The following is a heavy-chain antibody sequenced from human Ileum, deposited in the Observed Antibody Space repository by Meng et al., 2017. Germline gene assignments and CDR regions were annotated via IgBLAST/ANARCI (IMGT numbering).Heavy chain of an antibody. D-gene: IGHD3-3*01. CDR3: ASGSGSLDY. J-gene: IGHJ4*02. V-gene: IGHV6-1*01. Sequence: QVEPRQSGPGLVLPSQSLSLLRAVSGGSVSSNIAAWNWIRQSPLRGLEWLGRTYYMSKWYSEYAVSVKSRISITPDTSKNQFSLQMNSVTPEDTAVYYCASGSGSLDYWGPGTLVTVSS. CDR2: TYYMSKWYS. CDR1: GGSVSSNIAA.